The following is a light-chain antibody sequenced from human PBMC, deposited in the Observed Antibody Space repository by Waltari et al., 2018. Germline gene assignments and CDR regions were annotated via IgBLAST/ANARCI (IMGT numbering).Light chain of an antibody. V-gene: IGKV3-15*01. Sequence: EIVMTQSPATLFVSPGERATLPCRASQSISGNLAWYQQKPGQAPRLLMYGASTRATAIPARFSGSGSGTEFALTISSLQSEDSAVYYCQQYQNWPQTFGQGTKLQIK. J-gene: IGKJ2*01. CDR3: QQYQNWPQT. CDR1: QSISGN. CDR2: GAS.